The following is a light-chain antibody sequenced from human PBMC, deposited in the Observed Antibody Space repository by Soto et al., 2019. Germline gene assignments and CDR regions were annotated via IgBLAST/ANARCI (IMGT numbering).Light chain of an antibody. CDR1: QSFSSSY. CDR3: QQYGSSPYT. J-gene: IGKJ2*01. V-gene: IGKV3-20*01. CDR2: GAS. Sequence: EIVLTQSPGTLSLSPGERGTLSCRASQSFSSSYLAWYQHKPGQAPRLLIYGASSRATGIPDRFSGSGSGTDFTLTISRLEPEDFAVYYCQQYGSSPYTFGQGTKLEIK.